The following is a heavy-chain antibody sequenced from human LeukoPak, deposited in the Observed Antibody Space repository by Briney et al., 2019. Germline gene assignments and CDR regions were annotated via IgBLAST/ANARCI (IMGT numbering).Heavy chain of an antibody. CDR1: GFTFGDYA. D-gene: IGHD3-16*01. J-gene: IGHJ6*02. CDR2: IRRRAFGETA. CDR3: TREGAEAAYGMDV. V-gene: IGHV3-49*04. Sequence: GGSLRLSCTASGFTFGDYAVSWVRRAPGQGLEWVCLIRRRAFGETADYAASVKGRFTISRDDSKSIAYLQMNSLKTEDRAVYYCTREGAEAAYGMDVWGQGTTVTVSS.